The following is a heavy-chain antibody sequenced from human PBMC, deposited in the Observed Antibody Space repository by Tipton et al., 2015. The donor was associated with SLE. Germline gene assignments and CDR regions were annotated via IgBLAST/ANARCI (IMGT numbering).Heavy chain of an antibody. CDR3: ARDAITGTSFDAFDI. Sequence: QLVQSGAEVKKPGASVRVACKASGYTFTNYGFSWVRQAPGQGLEWMGWITAYNANANYAQKFQGRVTMTTDTSTSTAYMELRSLRSDDTAMYYCARDAITGTSFDAFDIWGQGTMVTVSS. V-gene: IGHV1-18*04. J-gene: IGHJ3*02. CDR2: ITAYNANA. CDR1: GYTFTNYG. D-gene: IGHD1-14*01.